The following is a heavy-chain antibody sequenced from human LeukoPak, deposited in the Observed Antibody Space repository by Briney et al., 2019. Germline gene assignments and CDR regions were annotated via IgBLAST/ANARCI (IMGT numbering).Heavy chain of an antibody. CDR1: GYTFTSYY. CDR3: ARDLGDGDYADWFDP. D-gene: IGHD4-17*01. CDR2: INPSGGST. V-gene: IGHV1-46*01. J-gene: IGHJ5*02. Sequence: ASVKVSCKASGYTFTSYYMHWVRLAPGQGLEWMGIINPSGGSTSYAQKFQGRVTMTRDTSTSTVYMELSSLRSEDTAVYYCARDLGDGDYADWFDPWGQGTLVTVSS.